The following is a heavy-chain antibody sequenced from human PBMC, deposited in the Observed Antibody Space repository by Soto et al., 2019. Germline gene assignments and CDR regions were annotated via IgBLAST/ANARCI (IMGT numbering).Heavy chain of an antibody. J-gene: IGHJ2*01. CDR1: GFTCSSYA. V-gene: IGHV3-23*01. Sequence: WGSLILSCAASGFTCSSYAMSWVRQAPGKGLEWVSAISGSGGSTYYADSVKGRFTISRDNSKNTLYLQMNSLRAEDTAVYYCAKDASSVITSFDLWGRGTLVTVSS. CDR3: AKDASSVITSFDL. CDR2: ISGSGGST. D-gene: IGHD3-22*01.